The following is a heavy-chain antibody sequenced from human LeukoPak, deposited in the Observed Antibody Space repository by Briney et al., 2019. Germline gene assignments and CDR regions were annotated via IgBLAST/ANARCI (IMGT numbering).Heavy chain of an antibody. D-gene: IGHD1-26*01. J-gene: IGHJ5*02. Sequence: ASVKVSCKASGYTFTGYYMHWVRQATGQGLEWMGWMNPNSGNTGYAQKFQGRVTITRNTSISTAYMELSSLRSEDTAVYYCARDRAIQYSGSYFFWVFDPWGQGTLVTVSS. V-gene: IGHV1-8*03. CDR1: GYTFTGYY. CDR2: MNPNSGNT. CDR3: ARDRAIQYSGSYFFWVFDP.